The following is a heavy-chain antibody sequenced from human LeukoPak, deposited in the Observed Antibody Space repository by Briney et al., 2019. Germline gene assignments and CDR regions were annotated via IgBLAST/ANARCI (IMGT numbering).Heavy chain of an antibody. J-gene: IGHJ3*02. Sequence: GGSLSLSCAASEFAFSSYEMNWVRQAPGKGLEWVSYISSSGSTIYYADSVKGRFTVSRDNAKNTLYLQMNSLRAEDTAVYNCARECDYGGNSAFDIWGQGTMVTVSS. CDR2: ISSSGSTI. D-gene: IGHD4-23*01. CDR1: EFAFSSYE. CDR3: ARECDYGGNSAFDI. V-gene: IGHV3-48*03.